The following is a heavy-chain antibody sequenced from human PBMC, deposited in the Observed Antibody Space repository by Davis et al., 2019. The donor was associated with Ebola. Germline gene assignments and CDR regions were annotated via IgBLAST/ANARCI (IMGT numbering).Heavy chain of an antibody. J-gene: IGHJ4*02. CDR3: ARKAVPAAAGGPLGDYFDY. V-gene: IGHV1-2*02. CDR1: GYTFTGYY. Sequence: ASVKVSCKASGYTFTGYYMHWVRQAPGQGLEWMGWINPNSGGTNYAQKFQGRVTMTRDTSISTAYMELSRLRSDDTAVYYCARKAVPAAAGGPLGDYFDYWGQGTLVTVSS. CDR2: INPNSGGT. D-gene: IGHD6-13*01.